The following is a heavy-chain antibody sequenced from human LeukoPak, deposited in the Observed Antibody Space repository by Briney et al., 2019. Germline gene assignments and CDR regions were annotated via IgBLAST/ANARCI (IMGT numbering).Heavy chain of an antibody. D-gene: IGHD6-19*01. CDR3: AKSPDSSGWSADY. CDR1: GFTFSSYS. CDR2: ISGDSRYI. J-gene: IGHJ4*02. V-gene: IGHV3-21*01. Sequence: GGSLRLSCAASGFTFSSYSMNWVRQAPGKGLEWVSAISGDSRYIYYADSVRGRFTISRDNAENSLYLQMNSLRAEDTAVYYCAKSPDSSGWSADYWGQGTLVTVSS.